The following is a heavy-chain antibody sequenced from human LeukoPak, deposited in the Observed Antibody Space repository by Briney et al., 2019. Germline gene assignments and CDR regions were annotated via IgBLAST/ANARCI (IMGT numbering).Heavy chain of an antibody. V-gene: IGHV3-30*04. J-gene: IGHJ4*02. CDR3: ARDQTKHRRYFDWLLSAFDI. D-gene: IGHD3-9*01. Sequence: GGSLRLSCSASGFPFSSYPMPWIRQIPGKGLEWVAVISHDETNECIADSMKGRFTISRDNSKNTLYLQMSSLRAEDSAVYYCARDQTKHRRYFDWLLSAFDIWGQGTLVTVSS. CDR2: ISHDETNE. CDR1: GFPFSSYP.